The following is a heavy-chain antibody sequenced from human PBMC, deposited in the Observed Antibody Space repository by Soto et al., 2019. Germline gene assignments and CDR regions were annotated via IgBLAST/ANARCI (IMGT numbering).Heavy chain of an antibody. CDR3: ARGGYCSSTNCLHDYWFDP. CDR2: IYYSGST. J-gene: IGHJ5*02. CDR1: GGSISSSSYY. Sequence: SEALSLTCTVSGGSISSSSYYWGWIRQPPGKGLEWIGYIYYSGSTNYNPSLKSRVTISVDTSKNQFSLKLSSVTAADTAVYYCARGGYCSSTNCLHDYWFDPWGQGTQVTVSS. D-gene: IGHD2-2*03. V-gene: IGHV4-61*05.